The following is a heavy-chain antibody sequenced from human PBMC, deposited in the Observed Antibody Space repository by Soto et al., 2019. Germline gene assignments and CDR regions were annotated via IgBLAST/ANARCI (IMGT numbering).Heavy chain of an antibody. CDR1: GFTFINPW. CDR3: TTGYYFDY. CDR2: IKSKTDGGTT. J-gene: IGHJ4*02. V-gene: IGHV3-15*01. Sequence: PLGSLRLPCAASGFTFINPWMRRVRQATGKGLEWVGRIKSKTDGGTTDYAAPVKGRFTISRDDSKNTLYLQMNSLKTEDTAVYYCTTGYYFDYWGQGTLVTVSS.